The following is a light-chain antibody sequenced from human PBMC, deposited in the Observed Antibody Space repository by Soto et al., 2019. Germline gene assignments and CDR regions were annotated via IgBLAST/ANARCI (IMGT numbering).Light chain of an antibody. CDR1: SSDVGAYNY. CDR3: SSYTSSTPVV. V-gene: IGLV2-14*01. CDR2: DVS. J-gene: IGLJ2*01. Sequence: QSALTQPASVSGSPGQSITISCTGTSSDVGAYNYVSWYQQHPGKAPKLMIYDVSNRPSGVSNRFSGSKSGNAASLTISGLQAEDVADYYCSSYTSSTPVVFGGGTNLTVL.